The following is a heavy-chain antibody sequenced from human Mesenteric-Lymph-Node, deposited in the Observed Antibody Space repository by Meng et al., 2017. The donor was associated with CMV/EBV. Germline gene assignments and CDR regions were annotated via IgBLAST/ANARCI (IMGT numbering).Heavy chain of an antibody. CDR3: ARDSRAARASNYYYGMDV. V-gene: IGHV3-21*01. Sequence: GESLKISCAASGFTFSSYSMNWVRQAPGKGLEWVSSISSSSSYIYYADSVKGRFTISRDNAKNSLYLQMNSLRAEDTAVYYCARDSRAARASNYYYGMDVWGQGTTVTVSS. D-gene: IGHD6-6*01. CDR1: GFTFSSYS. CDR2: ISSSSSYI. J-gene: IGHJ6*02.